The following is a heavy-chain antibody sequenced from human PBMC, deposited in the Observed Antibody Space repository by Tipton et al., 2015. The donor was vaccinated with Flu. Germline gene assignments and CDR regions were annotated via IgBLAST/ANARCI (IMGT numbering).Heavy chain of an antibody. CDR1: GDSINSYY. CDR3: ARDFSDWGSGWFDP. D-gene: IGHD2-21*01. J-gene: IGHJ5*02. CDR2: VYYTGNT. V-gene: IGHV4-59*12. Sequence: LRLSCTVSGDSINSYYWTWIRQPPGKGLEWIGYVYYTGNTKHNPSLKSRVTMSLDTPKNQFSLNLSSVTAADTAIYYCARDFSDWGSGWFDPWGQGALVTVSS.